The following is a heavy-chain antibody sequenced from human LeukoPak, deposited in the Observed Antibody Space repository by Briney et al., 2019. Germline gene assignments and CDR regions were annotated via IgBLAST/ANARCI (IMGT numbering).Heavy chain of an antibody. Sequence: SQALSLTCAISGDSVSSNSVAWNWIRQSPSRGFEWLGRTYYRSKWYNDYAVSVKSRITISPDTSKNQFSLQLNSVTPDDTAVYYCARVSSRVFDYWGQGTLVTVSS. CDR2: TYYRSKWYN. CDR1: GDSVSSNSVA. J-gene: IGHJ4*02. V-gene: IGHV6-1*01. CDR3: ARVSSRVFDY. D-gene: IGHD6-6*01.